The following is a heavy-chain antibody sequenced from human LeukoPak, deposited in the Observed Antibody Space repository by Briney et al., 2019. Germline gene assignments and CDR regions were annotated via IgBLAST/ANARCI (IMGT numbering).Heavy chain of an antibody. CDR2: ISGHNGNT. D-gene: IGHD3-10*01. CDR3: ARVASVRGVPLWFDP. Sequence: ASVKVSCKTSGYTFSSYGISWVRQAPGQGLEWMGWISGHNGNTKYAQKFQGRVTMTTDTSTSTAYMEVKSLRSDDTAVYYCARVASVRGVPLWFDPWGQGTLVTVSS. CDR1: GYTFSSYG. J-gene: IGHJ5*02. V-gene: IGHV1-18*01.